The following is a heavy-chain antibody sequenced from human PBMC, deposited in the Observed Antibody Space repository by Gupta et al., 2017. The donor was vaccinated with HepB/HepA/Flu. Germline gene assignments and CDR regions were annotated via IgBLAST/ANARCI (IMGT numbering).Heavy chain of an antibody. CDR1: GFTFSSYG. V-gene: IGHV3-30*18. Sequence: QVQLVESGGGVVQPGRSLRLSCASSGFTFSSYGMHRVRQAPGKGLEWVAVISYDGSNKYYADSVKGRFTISRDNSKNTLYLQMNSLRAEDTAVYYCAKCMGICVVTGEGYFDYWGQGTLVTVSS. J-gene: IGHJ4*02. CDR2: ISYDGSNK. D-gene: IGHD2-21*02. CDR3: AKCMGICVVTGEGYFDY.